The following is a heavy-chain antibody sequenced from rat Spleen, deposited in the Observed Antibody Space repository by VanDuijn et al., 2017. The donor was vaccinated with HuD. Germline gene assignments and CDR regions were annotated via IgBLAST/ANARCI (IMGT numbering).Heavy chain of an antibody. Sequence: EVQLVESGGGLVQPGRSLKLSCAASGFTFSNYGMHWIRQAPTKGLEWVASISPSGGSTYYRDSVKGRFTISRDNAKSTLYLQMNSLRSEDTATYYCTRGKSYDGTYYYEGYVMDAWGQGASVTVSS. CDR2: ISPSGGST. V-gene: IGHV5-19*01. D-gene: IGHD1-12*02. J-gene: IGHJ4*01. CDR3: TRGKSYDGTYYYEGYVMDA. CDR1: GFTFSNYG.